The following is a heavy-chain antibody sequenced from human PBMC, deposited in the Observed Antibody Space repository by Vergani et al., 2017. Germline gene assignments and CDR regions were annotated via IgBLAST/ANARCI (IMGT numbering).Heavy chain of an antibody. CDR1: GYTFTSYY. Sequence: QVQLVQSGAEVKKPGASVKVSCKASGYTFTSYYMHWVRQAPGQGLEWMGIINPSGGSTSYAQKFQGRVTMTRDTSTSTVYMELSSLRSEDTAVYYCARPRNEWELAPDAFDIWGQGTMVTVSS. CDR3: ARPRNEWELAPDAFDI. CDR2: INPSGGST. J-gene: IGHJ3*02. V-gene: IGHV1-46*01. D-gene: IGHD1-26*01.